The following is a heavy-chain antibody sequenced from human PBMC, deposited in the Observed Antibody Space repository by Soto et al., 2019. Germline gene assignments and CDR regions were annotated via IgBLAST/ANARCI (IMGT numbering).Heavy chain of an antibody. J-gene: IGHJ6*02. CDR2: IWPGDSET. CDR1: GYNFNRYW. V-gene: IGHV5-51*01. CDR3: ARQSGMDV. Sequence: PGESLKISCNGSGYNFNRYWICWVRQMPGKGLEWMGIIWPGDSETRSSPSFQGQVIISVDKSINTVHLQWSSLKASDTAIYYCARQSGMDVWGQGTTVTVSS.